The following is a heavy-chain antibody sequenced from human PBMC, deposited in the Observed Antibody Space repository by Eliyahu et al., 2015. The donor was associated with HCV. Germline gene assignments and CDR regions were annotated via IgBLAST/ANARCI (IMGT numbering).Heavy chain of an antibody. V-gene: IGHV3-74*01. D-gene: IGHD6-13*01. CDR3: ARGYSASSGASGWFDP. Sequence: EVQLVESGGGLVQSGGSLRLSCAASGFTFSSYWMHWVRQAPGKGLVWVSRINTDGSTTTYADSVRGRFTMSRDNAKNTLYLQVNSLRSEDTGVYYCARGYSASSGASGWFDPWGQGTLVTVSS. J-gene: IGHJ5*02. CDR1: GFTFSSYW. CDR2: INTDGSTT.